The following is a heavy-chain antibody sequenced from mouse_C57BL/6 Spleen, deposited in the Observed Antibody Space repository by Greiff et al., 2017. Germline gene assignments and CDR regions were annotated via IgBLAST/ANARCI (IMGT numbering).Heavy chain of an antibody. D-gene: IGHD2-2*01. Sequence: QVQLQQPGAELVKPGASVKLSCKASGYTFTSYWMHWVKQRPGRGLEWIGRIDPNSGGTKYNEKFKSKATLPVDKPSSTAYMQLSSLTSEDSAVYYCARNYGNDEQGGWFAYWGQGTLVTVSA. V-gene: IGHV1-72*01. J-gene: IGHJ3*01. CDR2: IDPNSGGT. CDR1: GYTFTSYW. CDR3: ARNYGNDEQGGWFAY.